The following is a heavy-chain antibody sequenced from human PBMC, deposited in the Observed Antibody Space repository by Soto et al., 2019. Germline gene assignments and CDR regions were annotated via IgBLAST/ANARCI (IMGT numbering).Heavy chain of an antibody. J-gene: IGHJ5*02. Sequence: WGSLRLSCAASGFTFSSHWMHWVRQAPGKGLEWVSGISGSGGSTYYADSVKGRFTISRDNSKNTLYLQMNSLRAEDTAVYYCAKDPWELRFGEPTSWGQGTLVTVSS. CDR3: AKDPWELRFGEPTS. D-gene: IGHD3-10*01. V-gene: IGHV3-23*01. CDR1: GFTFSSHW. CDR2: ISGSGGST.